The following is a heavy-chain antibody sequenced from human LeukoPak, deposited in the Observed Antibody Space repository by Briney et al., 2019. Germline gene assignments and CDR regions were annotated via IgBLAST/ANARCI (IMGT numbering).Heavy chain of an antibody. Sequence: GGSPRLSPADSGFTSSNYAVHWGRHAPGKGLERVALIPQDGSSEYYGDSMKGRFTIFRDNSRNTFYLQMNSLRAEDTAVYYCASRFEWLSSFDYWGQGTLVTVSS. CDR3: ASRFEWLSSFDY. V-gene: IGHV3-30*03. CDR2: IPQDGSSE. D-gene: IGHD3-3*01. CDR1: GFTSSNYA. J-gene: IGHJ4*02.